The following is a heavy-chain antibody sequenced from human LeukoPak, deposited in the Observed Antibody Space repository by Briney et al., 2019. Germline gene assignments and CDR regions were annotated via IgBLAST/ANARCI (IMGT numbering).Heavy chain of an antibody. J-gene: IGHJ4*02. D-gene: IGHD6-19*01. CDR2: ISGSGGST. V-gene: IGHV3-23*01. Sequence: GESLKISCAASGFTFSSYAMSWVRQAPGKGLEWVSAISGSGGSTYYADSVKGRFTISRDNSKNTLYLQMNSLRAEDTAVYYCAKGEDGIAVAGPDYWGQGTLVTVSS. CDR3: AKGEDGIAVAGPDY. CDR1: GFTFSSYA.